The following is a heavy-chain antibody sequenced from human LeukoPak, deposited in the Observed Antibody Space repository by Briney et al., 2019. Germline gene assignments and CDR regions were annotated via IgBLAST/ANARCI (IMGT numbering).Heavy chain of an antibody. CDR1: GFTFSSYA. V-gene: IGHV3-23*01. D-gene: IGHD4-17*01. J-gene: IGHJ4*02. CDR3: AKVLQTYGDFDY. CDR2: TSGSGGST. Sequence: GGSLRLSCAASGFTFSSYAMSWVRQAPGKGLEWVSGTSGSGGSTYYADSVKGRFTISRDKSKNTLYLQMNSLRGEDTAVYYCAKVLQTYGDFDYWGQGTLVTVSS.